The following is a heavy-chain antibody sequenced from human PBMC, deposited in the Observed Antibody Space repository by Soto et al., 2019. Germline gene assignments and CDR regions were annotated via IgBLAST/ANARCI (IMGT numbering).Heavy chain of an antibody. CDR1: GFTFNTYW. D-gene: IGHD3-10*01. Sequence: EVQLVESGGGLVQPGGSLRLSCAASGFTFNTYWMTWVRQAPGKGLEWVANIKQDGSETYYVDSVKGRFTISRDNAKNSLYLQMNSLRAEDTAGYYCARDPPYGSGTSQNYGMDVWGQGTTVTVSS. J-gene: IGHJ6*02. CDR2: IKQDGSET. CDR3: ARDPPYGSGTSQNYGMDV. V-gene: IGHV3-7*04.